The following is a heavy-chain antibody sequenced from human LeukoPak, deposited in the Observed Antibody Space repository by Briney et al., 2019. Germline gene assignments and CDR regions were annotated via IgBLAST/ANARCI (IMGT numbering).Heavy chain of an antibody. CDR2: IYHSGST. V-gene: IGHV4-30-2*01. CDR1: GGSISSGGYY. D-gene: IGHD6-13*01. J-gene: IGHJ3*02. CDR3: ARPSSSLGRSAFDI. Sequence: SETLSLTCTVSGGSISSGGYYWSWIRQPPGKGLEWIGYIYHSGSTYYNPSLKSRVTISVDRSKNQFSLKLSSVTAADTAVYYCARPSSSLGRSAFDIWGQGTMVTVSS.